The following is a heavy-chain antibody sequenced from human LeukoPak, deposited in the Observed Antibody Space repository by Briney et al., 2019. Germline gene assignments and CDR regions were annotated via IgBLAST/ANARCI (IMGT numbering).Heavy chain of an antibody. V-gene: IGHV4-34*01. CDR1: GESFGGFY. Sequence: PSETLSLTCAVYGESFGGFYWNWIRQPPGKGLEWIGEINYSGMTNYNPALMTRVAISADSSKRQFSLDLTSVTAADTAVYYCAIRLATSRLATATTWFDPWGQGTLVSVSS. D-gene: IGHD2-2*01. CDR3: AIRLATSRLATATTWFDP. J-gene: IGHJ5*02. CDR2: INYSGMT.